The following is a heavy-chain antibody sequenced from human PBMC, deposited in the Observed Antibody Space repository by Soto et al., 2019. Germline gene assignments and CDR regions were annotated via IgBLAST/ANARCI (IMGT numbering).Heavy chain of an antibody. D-gene: IGHD3-10*01. Sequence: ASVKVSCKASGYTFTSYGISWVRQAPGQGLEWMGWISAYNGNTNYAQKLQGRVTMTTDTSTSTAYMELRSLRSDDTAVYYCARDRSYGSGSYYLSGSGMDVWGQGTKGTVSS. J-gene: IGHJ6*02. CDR3: ARDRSYGSGSYYLSGSGMDV. V-gene: IGHV1-18*04. CDR2: ISAYNGNT. CDR1: GYTFTSYG.